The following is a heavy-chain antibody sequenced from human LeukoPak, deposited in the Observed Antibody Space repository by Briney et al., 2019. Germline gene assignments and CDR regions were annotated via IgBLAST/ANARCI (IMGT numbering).Heavy chain of an antibody. CDR3: AKSEQWLVEGVFDY. Sequence: GGSLRLSCAASRFTFSSYWMSWVRQAPGKGLEWVANIKQDGSEKYYVDSVKGRFTISRGNAKNSLYLQMNSLRAEETAVYYCAKSEQWLVEGVFDYWGQGTLVTVSS. D-gene: IGHD6-19*01. J-gene: IGHJ4*02. CDR1: RFTFSSYW. CDR2: IKQDGSEK. V-gene: IGHV3-7*01.